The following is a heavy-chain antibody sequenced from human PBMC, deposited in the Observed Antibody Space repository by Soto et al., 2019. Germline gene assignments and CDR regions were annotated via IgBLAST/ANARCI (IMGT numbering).Heavy chain of an antibody. V-gene: IGHV3-23*01. J-gene: IGHJ5*01. D-gene: IGHD3-22*01. CDR1: GFTFNKYA. Sequence: GALRLSCAASGFTFNKYAMNWGRRAAGKGLEWVSSIGTGGDTNYADSGKGRFTISKENSKNPLYLQMYSLRAEDTAVFYCARGNYDNTDIFDSWARGTLVPVSS. CDR3: ARGNYDNTDIFDS. CDR2: IGTGGDT.